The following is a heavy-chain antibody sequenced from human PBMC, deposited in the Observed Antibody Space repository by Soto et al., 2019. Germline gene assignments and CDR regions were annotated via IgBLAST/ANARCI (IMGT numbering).Heavy chain of an antibody. Sequence: QLQLQESGPGLVKPSETLSLTCTVSGGSISSTGYYWGWIRQPPGKGLEWIGSIYYSGSTYYNPSLKSRVTISVDTSKNQFSLKLSSVIAADTAVYYCARRVRELLVAAFDIWGQGTMVTVSS. J-gene: IGHJ3*02. V-gene: IGHV4-39*01. CDR2: IYYSGST. CDR1: GGSISSTGYY. CDR3: ARRVRELLVAAFDI. D-gene: IGHD1-26*01.